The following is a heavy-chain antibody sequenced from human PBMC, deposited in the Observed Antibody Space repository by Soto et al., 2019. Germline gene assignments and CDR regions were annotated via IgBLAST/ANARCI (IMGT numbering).Heavy chain of an antibody. D-gene: IGHD3-22*01. CDR3: ARGWVSSGLLPYGYFQH. Sequence: QAQLVQSGAEVKKHWSSVKVSCKACGYTFTSYGISWVRQAPGQGLEWMGWISAYNGNTNYAQKLQGRVTMTTDTSMSTAYMELRSLRSDDTAVYYCARGWVSSGLLPYGYFQHWGQGTMVTVSS. CDR2: ISAYNGNT. J-gene: IGHJ1*01. CDR1: GYTFTSYG. V-gene: IGHV1-18*01.